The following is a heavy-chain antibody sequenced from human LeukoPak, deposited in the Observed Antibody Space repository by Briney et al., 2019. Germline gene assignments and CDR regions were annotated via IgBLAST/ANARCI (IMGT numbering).Heavy chain of an antibody. V-gene: IGHV3-48*01. CDR3: AKDRDIVVVPAAPHY. CDR2: ISSSSSTI. J-gene: IGHJ4*02. CDR1: GFTFSSYS. Sequence: GGSLRLSCAASGFTFSSYSMNWVRQAPGKGLEWVSYISSSSSTIYYADSVKGRFTISRDNAKNSLYLQMNSLRAEDTAVYYCAKDRDIVVVPAAPHYWGQGTLVTVSS. D-gene: IGHD2-2*01.